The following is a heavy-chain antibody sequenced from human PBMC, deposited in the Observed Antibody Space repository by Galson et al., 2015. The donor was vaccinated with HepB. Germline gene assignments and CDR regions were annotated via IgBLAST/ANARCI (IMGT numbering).Heavy chain of an antibody. Sequence: SLRLSCAASGFTFSNYGMPWVRQAPGKGLEWVAVISSDGSNKYYADSVKGRFTISRDTSKNTLYLQMNSLRAEDTALYYCAKDPYLYSALAGTMAGFDYWGQGTLVTVSS. J-gene: IGHJ4*02. CDR2: ISSDGSNK. D-gene: IGHD6-19*01. CDR1: GFTFSNYG. CDR3: AKDPYLYSALAGTMAGFDY. V-gene: IGHV3-30*18.